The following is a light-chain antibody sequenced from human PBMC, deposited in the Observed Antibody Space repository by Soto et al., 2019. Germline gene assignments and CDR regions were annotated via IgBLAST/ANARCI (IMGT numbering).Light chain of an antibody. Sequence: EIVITQSPYNLSVSLGPGATLSCRPSHPISRNQCWYQQTPGQATMLIIKGSCSRATDIPGRISSGGCAAESTLTISSLQYEVFAIYCYQQYNTCPRTFGQGTKVDIK. CDR1: HPISRN. J-gene: IGKJ1*01. V-gene: IGKV3-15*01. CDR3: QQYNTCPRT. CDR2: GSC.